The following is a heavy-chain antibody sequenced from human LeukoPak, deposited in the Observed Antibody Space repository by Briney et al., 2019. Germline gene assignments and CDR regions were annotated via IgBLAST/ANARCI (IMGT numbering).Heavy chain of an antibody. CDR2: IYTSGST. V-gene: IGHV4-4*07. CDR1: GGSISSYY. CDR3: AREEIAVADEAFDI. Sequence: MTSETLSLTCTVSGGSISSYYWSWIRQPAGKGLEWIGRIYTSGSTNYNPSLKSRVPMPVDTSKNQYSLKLSSVTAADTAVYYCAREEIAVADEAFDIWGQGTMVTVSS. D-gene: IGHD6-19*01. J-gene: IGHJ3*02.